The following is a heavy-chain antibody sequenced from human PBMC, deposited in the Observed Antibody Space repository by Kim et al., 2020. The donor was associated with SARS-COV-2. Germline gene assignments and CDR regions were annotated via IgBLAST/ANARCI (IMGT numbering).Heavy chain of an antibody. Sequence: ASVKVSCKASGYTFSTYGISWVRQAPGQGLEWMGWISPYNGNTAYAQNLQGRVTMTTDTSTSTASLELSSLSSDDTAVYYCARIVGATLASPHYFDYWGQGTLVTVSS. D-gene: IGHD1-26*01. CDR3: ARIVGATLASPHYFDY. CDR2: ISPYNGNT. J-gene: IGHJ4*02. CDR1: GYTFSTYG. V-gene: IGHV1-18*01.